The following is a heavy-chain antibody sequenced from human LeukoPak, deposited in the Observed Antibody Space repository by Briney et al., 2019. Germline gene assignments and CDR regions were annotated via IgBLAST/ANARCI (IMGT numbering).Heavy chain of an antibody. J-gene: IGHJ4*02. CDR2: IYSSGST. CDR1: GGSITSYY. D-gene: IGHD6-19*01. V-gene: IGHV4-4*07. CDR3: ARTTVAGGWDY. Sequence: SETLSLTCTASGGSITSYYWSWIRQPAGKGLEWIGRIYSSGSTNYNPSLKSRVTMSVDTSKNHFSLKLTSVTAADTAVYYRARTTVAGGWDYWGQGSLVTVSS.